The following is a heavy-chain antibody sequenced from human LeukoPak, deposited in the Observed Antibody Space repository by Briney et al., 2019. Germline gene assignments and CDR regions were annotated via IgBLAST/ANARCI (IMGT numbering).Heavy chain of an antibody. Sequence: SETLSLTCTVSGASISSYYWSWIRQPPGKGLEWIGYIYYSGSTSYNPSLKSRVTILMDTSKNQFSLNLSSVTAADTAVYYCARWFYYGSGRRQFDYWGQGTLVTVSS. CDR3: ARWFYYGSGRRQFDY. CDR2: IYYSGST. D-gene: IGHD3-10*01. CDR1: GASISSYY. V-gene: IGHV4-59*06. J-gene: IGHJ4*02.